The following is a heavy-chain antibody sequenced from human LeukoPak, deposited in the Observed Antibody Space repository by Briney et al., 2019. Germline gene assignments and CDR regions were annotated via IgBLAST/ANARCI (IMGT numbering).Heavy chain of an antibody. D-gene: IGHD2-8*01. CDR3: ARGDRPREIPPLIRKKNAFDI. CDR2: ISHSGST. CDR1: DGSFSSYY. V-gene: IGHV4-34*01. J-gene: IGHJ3*02. Sequence: SETLSLTCGVYDGSFSSYYWSWIRQPPGKGLEWIGEISHSGSTNYNPSLKSRLTISVDTSKNQFSLKLSSVTAADTAVYYCARGDRPREIPPLIRKKNAFDIWGQGTMATVSS.